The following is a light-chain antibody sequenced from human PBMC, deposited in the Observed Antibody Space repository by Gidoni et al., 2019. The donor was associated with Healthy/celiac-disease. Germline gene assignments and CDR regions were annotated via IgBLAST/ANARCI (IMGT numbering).Light chain of an antibody. CDR1: SSDVGGYNY. CDR3: CSYAGSWV. Sequence: NISCTGTSSDVGGYNYVSWYQQPPGKAPKLMIYDVSKRPSGVPDRFSGSKSGNTASLTISGLQAEDEADYYCCSYAGSWVFGGGTKLTVL. V-gene: IGLV2-11*01. CDR2: DVS. J-gene: IGLJ3*02.